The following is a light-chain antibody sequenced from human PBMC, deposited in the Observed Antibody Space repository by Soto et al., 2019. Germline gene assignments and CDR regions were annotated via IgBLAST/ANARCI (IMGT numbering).Light chain of an antibody. CDR1: QSVSSY. Sequence: EIVMTQSPATLSVSPGGRATLSCRASQSVSSYLAWYQQRPGQPPRLLIYGASTRATGIPARFSGSGSGTEFTLTISSLQSEDFAVYYCQQYKNWPPLTFGGGTKVEIK. V-gene: IGKV3-15*01. CDR2: GAS. CDR3: QQYKNWPPLT. J-gene: IGKJ4*01.